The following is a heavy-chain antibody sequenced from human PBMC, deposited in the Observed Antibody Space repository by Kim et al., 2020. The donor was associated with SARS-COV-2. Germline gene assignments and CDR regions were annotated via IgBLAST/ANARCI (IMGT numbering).Heavy chain of an antibody. D-gene: IGHD2-21*02. V-gene: IGHV5-51*01. J-gene: IGHJ6*02. CDR1: GYSFTSYW. CDR3: ARRTVVTAINYYGMDV. Sequence: GESLKISCKGSGYSFTSYWIGWVRQMPGKGLEWMGIIYPGDSDTRYSPSFQGQVTISADKSISTAYLQWSSLKASDTAMYYCARRTVVTAINYYGMDVWGQGTTVTVSS. CDR2: IYPGDSDT.